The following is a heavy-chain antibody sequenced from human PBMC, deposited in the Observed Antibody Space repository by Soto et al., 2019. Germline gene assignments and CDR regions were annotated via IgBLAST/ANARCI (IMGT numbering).Heavy chain of an antibody. Sequence: QVPLVQSGAEVKKPGSPVTVSCKASGGTFSSYAIHWVRQAPGQGLEWMGGIIPMYGPAKYAQRFQGRGTITADESTTTVYMELTSLTSQDTAVYYCARVTSMVRGVIDNWFDSWGHGTLVTVAS. CDR2: IIPMYGPA. J-gene: IGHJ5*01. D-gene: IGHD3-10*01. V-gene: IGHV1-69*01. CDR1: GGTFSSYA. CDR3: ARVTSMVRGVIDNWFDS.